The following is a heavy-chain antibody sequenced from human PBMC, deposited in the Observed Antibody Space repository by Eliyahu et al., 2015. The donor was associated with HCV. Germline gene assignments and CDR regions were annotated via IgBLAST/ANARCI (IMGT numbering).Heavy chain of an antibody. D-gene: IGHD4-23*01. J-gene: IGHJ4*02. CDR1: GFSLSNARMG. V-gene: IGHV2-26*01. CDR2: IFSNDEK. CDR3: ARIDGNSFVDY. Sequence: QVTLKESGPVVVKPTETLTLTCTVSGFSLSNARMGVSWIRQPPGKALEWLAHIFSNDEKSYSTSLKSRLTISKDTSKSQVVLTMTNMDPVDTATYYCARIDGNSFVDYWGQGTLVTVSS.